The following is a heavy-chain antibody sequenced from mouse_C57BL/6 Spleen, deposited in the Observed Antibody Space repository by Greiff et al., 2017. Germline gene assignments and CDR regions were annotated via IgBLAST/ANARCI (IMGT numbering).Heavy chain of an antibody. D-gene: IGHD2-4*01. CDR2: IYWDDDK. CDR3: ARFYNDYDGETLYAMDY. J-gene: IGHJ4*01. CDR1: GFSLSTSGMG. Sequence: QVTLIVSGRGLLQSSQSLSLTCSFSGFSLSTSGMGVSWIRQPSGQGLEWLAHIYWDDDKRYNPSLESRRTISKDTSRNQVFLKVTNVDTADTATNYCARFYNDYDGETLYAMDYWGQGTSVTVSS. V-gene: IGHV8-12*01.